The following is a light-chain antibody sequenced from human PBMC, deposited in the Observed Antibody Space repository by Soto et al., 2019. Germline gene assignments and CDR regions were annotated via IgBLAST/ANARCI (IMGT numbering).Light chain of an antibody. Sequence: EIVLTQSPGTLSLSPGERATLSCRASQSVSSSYLAWYQQKPGQAPRLLIYGASSRATGIPDRFSGSGSGTDFTLTISRLEPEDFAVYYCQQYGSSPTYTFGRGTKLEIK. CDR2: GAS. V-gene: IGKV3-20*01. CDR3: QQYGSSPTYT. CDR1: QSVSSSY. J-gene: IGKJ2*01.